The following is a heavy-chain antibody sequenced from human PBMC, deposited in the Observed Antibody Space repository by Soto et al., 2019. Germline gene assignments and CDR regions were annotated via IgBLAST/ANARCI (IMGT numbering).Heavy chain of an antibody. J-gene: IGHJ4*02. CDR2: IYYSGST. CDR1: GGSISRYC. CDR3: ARQGQQMVDNRNYFDY. D-gene: IGHD6-13*01. V-gene: IGHV4-59*08. Sequence: SETLSLTCTVSGGSISRYCWSWFRQPPGKGLEWIGYIYYSGSTNYNPSLKSRVTISVDTSKNQFSLKLSSVTAADTAVYYCARQGQQMVDNRNYFDYWGQGTLVTVS.